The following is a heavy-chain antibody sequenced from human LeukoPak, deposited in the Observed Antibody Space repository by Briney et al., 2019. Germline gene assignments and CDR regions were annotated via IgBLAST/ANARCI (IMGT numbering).Heavy chain of an antibody. CDR3: AREQWLVRGGGSGWFDP. D-gene: IGHD6-19*01. CDR2: INPNSGGT. Sequence: ASVKVSCKVSGYTFTDYYMHWVQQAPGQGLEWMGWINPNSGGTNYAQKFQGRVTMTRDTSISTAYMELSRLRSDDTAVYYCAREQWLVRGGGSGWFDPWGQGTLVTVSS. J-gene: IGHJ5*02. V-gene: IGHV1-2*02. CDR1: GYTFTDYY.